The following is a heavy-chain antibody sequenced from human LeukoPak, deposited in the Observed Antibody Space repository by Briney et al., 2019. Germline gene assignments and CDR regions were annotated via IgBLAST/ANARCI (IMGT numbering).Heavy chain of an antibody. CDR2: ISYDGNNK. CDR3: ATFDCTGGFCHSYSYYYVGV. CDR1: GFKFSSYE. D-gene: IGHD2-8*02. J-gene: IGHJ6*03. Sequence: GGSLRLSCAASGFKFSSYEMHWVRQAPGKGLEWVAVISYDGNNKFYADSVKGRFTISRDNSNNTLYLQMTSLRPGDTALYYCATFDCTGGFCHSYSYYYVGVWGKGTTVAVSS. V-gene: IGHV3-30*03.